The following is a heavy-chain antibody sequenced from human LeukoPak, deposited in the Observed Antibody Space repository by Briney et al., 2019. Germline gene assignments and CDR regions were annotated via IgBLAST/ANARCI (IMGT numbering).Heavy chain of an antibody. CDR2: IRNDGSNK. D-gene: IGHD6-13*01. J-gene: IGHJ2*01. V-gene: IGHV3-30*02. CDR3: ARNRIAAAGTFWYFDL. CDR1: GFTFISYG. Sequence: GGSLRLSCAASGFTFISYGMHWVRQAPGKGLEWVAFIRNDGSNKYYADSVKGRFTISRDNSKNTLYLQMNSLRAEDTAVYYCARNRIAAAGTFWYFDLWGRGTLVTVSS.